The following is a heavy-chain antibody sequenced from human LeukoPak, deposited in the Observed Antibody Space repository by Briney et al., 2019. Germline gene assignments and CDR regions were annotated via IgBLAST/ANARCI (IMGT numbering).Heavy chain of an antibody. V-gene: IGHV4-30-4*07. Sequence: SQTLSLTCAVSGGSISSGGYSWSWIRQPPGKGLEWIGYIYYSGSTNYNPSLKSRVTISVDTSKNQFSLKLSSVTAADTAVYYCAKAVAGTRVWFDPWGQGTLVTVSS. J-gene: IGHJ5*02. CDR1: GGSISSGGYS. CDR3: AKAVAGTRVWFDP. D-gene: IGHD6-19*01. CDR2: IYYSGST.